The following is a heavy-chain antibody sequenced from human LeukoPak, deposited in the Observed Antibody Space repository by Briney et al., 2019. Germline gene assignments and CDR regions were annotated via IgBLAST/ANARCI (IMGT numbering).Heavy chain of an antibody. V-gene: IGHV3-53*01. CDR3: ARGDGYNFFDY. D-gene: IGHD5-24*01. CDR2: FYVGGAT. Sequence: PGGTLRLSCAVSGFTVTNNYLRWVRQAPGGGLEWVLVFYVGGATYYADSVKGRFTSSRDNSENSLYLQMKGLRAENTAVYYCARGDGYNFFDYWGQGTLVTVSS. J-gene: IGHJ4*02. CDR1: GFTVTNNY.